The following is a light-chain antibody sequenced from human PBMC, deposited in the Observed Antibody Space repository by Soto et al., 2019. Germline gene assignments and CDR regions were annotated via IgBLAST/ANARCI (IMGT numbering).Light chain of an antibody. CDR3: SSYTSSSTPLYV. CDR1: SSDVAGYNH. CDR2: EVS. V-gene: IGLV2-14*01. J-gene: IGLJ1*01. Sequence: QSALTQPASVSGSPGQSITISCTGTSSDVAGYNHVSWYQHHPGKAPKLMIYEVSNRPSGVSNRFSGSKSGNTASLTISGLQAEDEADYYCSSYTSSSTPLYVFGTGTKLTVL.